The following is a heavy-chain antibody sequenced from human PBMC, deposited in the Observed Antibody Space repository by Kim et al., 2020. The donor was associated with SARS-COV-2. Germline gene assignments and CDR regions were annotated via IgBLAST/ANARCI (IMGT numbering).Heavy chain of an antibody. D-gene: IGHD3-22*01. J-gene: IGHJ1*01. V-gene: IGHV3-33*01. CDR2: IWYDGSNK. CDR1: GFTFSSYG. Sequence: GGSLRLSCAASGFTFSSYGMHWVRQAPGKGLEWVAVIWYDGSNKYYADSVKGRFTISRDNSKNTLYLQMNSLRAEDTAVYYCARGVSNYYDSSGYLAEYFQHWGQGTLVTVSS. CDR3: ARGVSNYYDSSGYLAEYFQH.